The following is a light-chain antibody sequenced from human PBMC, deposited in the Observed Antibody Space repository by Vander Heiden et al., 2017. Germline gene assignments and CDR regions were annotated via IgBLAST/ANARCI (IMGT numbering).Light chain of an antibody. CDR1: KLGDKY. CDR2: QDS. CDR3: QAWDSSTGV. V-gene: IGLV3-1*01. Sequence: SYELTQLPAVSVSPGQTASITCSGDKLGDKYACWYQQKPGQSPVLVIYQDSKRPSGIPERVSGSNSGNTATLTISGTQAMDEADYYCQAWDSSTGVFGTGTKVTVL. J-gene: IGLJ1*01.